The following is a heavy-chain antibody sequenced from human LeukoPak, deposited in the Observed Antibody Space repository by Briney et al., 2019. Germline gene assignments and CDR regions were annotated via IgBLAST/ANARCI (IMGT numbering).Heavy chain of an antibody. CDR3: ARVHKYCSGISCYRFDP. V-gene: IGHV4-4*02. D-gene: IGHD2-2*01. CDR2: VDHSGST. Sequence: PSGTLSLTCAVSGVSISSAHWWSWVRQPPVKGLEWIGEVDHSGSTKYNPALKSRVTISVDKSKNQFSLRLSSVTAADTAVYYCARVHKYCSGISCYRFDPWGQGTLVTVSS. J-gene: IGHJ5*02. CDR1: GVSISSAHW.